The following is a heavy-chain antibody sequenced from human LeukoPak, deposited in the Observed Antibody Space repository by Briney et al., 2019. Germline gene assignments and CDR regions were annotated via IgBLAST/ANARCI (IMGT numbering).Heavy chain of an antibody. D-gene: IGHD3-10*01. J-gene: IGHJ5*02. Sequence: PSQTLSLTCAVSGGSISSGGYSLSWIRQPPGKGLEWIVYIYHSGSTYYNPSLKSRVTISVDRSKNQFSLKLSSVTAADTAVYYCARGWYYYGSGSYESWFDPWGQGTLVTVSS. V-gene: IGHV4-30-2*01. CDR1: GGSISSGGYS. CDR3: ARGWYYYGSGSYESWFDP. CDR2: IYHSGST.